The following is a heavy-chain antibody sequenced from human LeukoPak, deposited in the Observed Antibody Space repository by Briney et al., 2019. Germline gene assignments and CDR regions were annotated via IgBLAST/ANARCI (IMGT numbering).Heavy chain of an antibody. V-gene: IGHV4-34*01. CDR3: ARGTQYYYGSGSYYLDY. D-gene: IGHD3-10*01. Sequence: SETLSLTCAGYGGSFSGYYWSWIRQPSGKGLEWIGEINHSGSTNYNPSLKSRVTISVDTSKNQFSLKLSSVTAADTAVYYCARGTQYYYGSGSYYLDYWGQGTLVTVSS. CDR2: INHSGST. J-gene: IGHJ4*02. CDR1: GGSFSGYY.